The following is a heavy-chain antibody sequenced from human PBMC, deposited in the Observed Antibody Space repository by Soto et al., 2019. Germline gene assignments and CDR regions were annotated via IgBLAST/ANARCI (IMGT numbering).Heavy chain of an antibody. D-gene: IGHD6-19*01. CDR2: IWYDGSNK. V-gene: IGHV3-33*01. CDR1: GFTFSSYG. CDR3: ARKGGSGWGPEY. J-gene: IGHJ4*02. Sequence: QVQLVESGGGVVQPGRSLRLSCAASGFTFSSYGMHWVRQAPGKGLEWVAVIWYDGSNKYYADSVKGRFTISRDNSKNTVYLQMNSLRAADTAVYYCARKGGSGWGPEYWGQGNLVTVSS.